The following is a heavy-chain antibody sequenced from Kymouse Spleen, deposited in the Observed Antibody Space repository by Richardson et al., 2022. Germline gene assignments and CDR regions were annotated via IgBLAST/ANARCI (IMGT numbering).Heavy chain of an antibody. CDR3: AKDDILTGYSLPFFDY. D-gene: IGHD3-9*01. CDR1: GFTFSSYG. Sequence: QVQLVESGGGVVQPGRSLRLSCAASGFTFSSYGMHWVRQAPGKGLEWVAVISYDGSNKYYADSVKGRFTISRDNSKNTLYLQMNSLRAEDTAVYYCAKDDILTGYSLPFFDYWGQGTLVTVSS. J-gene: IGHJ4*02. V-gene: IGHV3-30*18. CDR2: ISYDGSNK.